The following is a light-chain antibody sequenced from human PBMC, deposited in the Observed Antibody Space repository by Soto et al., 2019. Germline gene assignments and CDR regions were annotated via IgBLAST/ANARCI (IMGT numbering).Light chain of an antibody. Sequence: QSALTQPASVSGSPGQSITISCTGTSSDVGGYNYVSWYQQHPGKAPKFMIYDVSNRPSGVSNRFSGSKSGNTASLTISGLQADDEAHYYCSSYTSSSTLYVFGTGTKVTVL. CDR3: SSYTSSSTLYV. J-gene: IGLJ1*01. V-gene: IGLV2-14*01. CDR2: DVS. CDR1: SSDVGGYNY.